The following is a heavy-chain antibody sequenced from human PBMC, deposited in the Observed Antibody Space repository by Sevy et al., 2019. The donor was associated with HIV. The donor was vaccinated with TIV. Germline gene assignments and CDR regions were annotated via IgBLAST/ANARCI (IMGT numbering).Heavy chain of an antibody. V-gene: IGHV3-30-3*01. Sequence: GGSLRLSCAASGFIFGSYAMNWVRQAPGKGLEWVAVISYDGSHKYYADSVKGRFTISRDSSKNTLYLQMNSLRAEDTAVYYCAKGSYYYDSSGYKKNWYFDLWGRGTLVTVSS. J-gene: IGHJ2*01. CDR1: GFIFGSYA. CDR3: AKGSYYYDSSGYKKNWYFDL. CDR2: ISYDGSHK. D-gene: IGHD3-22*01.